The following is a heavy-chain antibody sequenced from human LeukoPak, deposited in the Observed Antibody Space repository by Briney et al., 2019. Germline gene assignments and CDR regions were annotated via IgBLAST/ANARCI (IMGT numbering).Heavy chain of an antibody. CDR2: VSSSGGSI. CDR3: ARYSSPPGAFDI. CDR1: GFTFSTYE. D-gene: IGHD2-21*01. Sequence: PGGSLRLSCAASGFTFSTYEVNWVRQAPGKGLEWVSYVSSSGGSIYYADSVQGRFTISRDNAKNSLYLQMNSLRAEDTAVYYCARYSSPPGAFDIWGQGTMVTVSS. J-gene: IGHJ3*02. V-gene: IGHV3-48*03.